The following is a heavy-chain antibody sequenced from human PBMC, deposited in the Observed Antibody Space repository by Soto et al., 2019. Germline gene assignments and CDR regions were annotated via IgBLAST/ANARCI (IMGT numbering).Heavy chain of an antibody. D-gene: IGHD1-1*01. CDR1: GGTFNTHP. CDR2: IVPSYGIP. J-gene: IGHJ6*02. CDR3: ARGPKWNASYSYYGMDX. V-gene: IGHV1-69*13. Sequence: SVKVSCKASGGTFNTHPISWVRQAPGHGFEWMGGIVPSYGIPSHAQKFQGRVTITADETTTTVYMELSSLRSYDTAVYYCARGPKWNASYSYYGMDXWGQGTMVTVS.